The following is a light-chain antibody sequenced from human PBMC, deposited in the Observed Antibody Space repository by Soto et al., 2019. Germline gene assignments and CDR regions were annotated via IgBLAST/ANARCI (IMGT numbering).Light chain of an antibody. Sequence: EIVFTQSPATLSFSPGERATLSCRASQSVSSYLAWYQQKPGQAPRLLIYDASNRATGIQARFSGSGSGTDFTLTISSLEPEDFAVYYCQQRSNWPLTFGGGTKV. CDR2: DAS. CDR1: QSVSSY. V-gene: IGKV3-11*01. CDR3: QQRSNWPLT. J-gene: IGKJ4*01.